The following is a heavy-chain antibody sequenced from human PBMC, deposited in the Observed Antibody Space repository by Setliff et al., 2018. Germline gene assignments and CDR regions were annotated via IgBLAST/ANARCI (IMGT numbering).Heavy chain of an antibody. CDR1: GGSISSYY. CDR2: IYYSGST. V-gene: IGHV4-59*01. Sequence: PSETLSLTCTVSGGSISSYYWSWIRQPPGKGLEWIGYIYYSGSTNYSPSLKSRVTISVDTSKNQFSLELTSVTAADTAVYYCARGGSWYGSSFDSWGQGRLVTVSS. D-gene: IGHD6-13*01. J-gene: IGHJ4*02. CDR3: ARGGSWYGSSFDS.